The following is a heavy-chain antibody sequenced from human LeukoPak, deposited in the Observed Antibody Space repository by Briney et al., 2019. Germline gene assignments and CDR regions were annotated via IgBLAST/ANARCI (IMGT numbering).Heavy chain of an antibody. J-gene: IGHJ4*02. Sequence: PGGSLRLSCAASGFTFSSYWMHWVRQAPGKGLVWVSRINSDGSSTSYADSVMGRSTISRDKSNNTLYLQMNSLRAEDTAVYYCATGGRSGVAFESWGQGTLVTVSS. CDR2: INSDGSST. D-gene: IGHD2-15*01. CDR1: GFTFSSYW. CDR3: ATGGRSGVAFES. V-gene: IGHV3-74*01.